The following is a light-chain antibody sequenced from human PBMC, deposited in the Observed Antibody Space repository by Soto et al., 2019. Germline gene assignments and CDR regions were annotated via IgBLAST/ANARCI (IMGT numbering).Light chain of an antibody. Sequence: QSALTQPRSVSGSPGQSVPISCTGTTSDVGGYNYVSWYQQHPGKAPKLMIYDVSKWPSGVPDRFSGSKSGNTASLTISGLQAEDEADYYCCSYAGSYTYVFGTGTKLTVL. CDR3: CSYAGSYTYV. V-gene: IGLV2-11*01. CDR2: DVS. J-gene: IGLJ1*01. CDR1: TSDVGGYNY.